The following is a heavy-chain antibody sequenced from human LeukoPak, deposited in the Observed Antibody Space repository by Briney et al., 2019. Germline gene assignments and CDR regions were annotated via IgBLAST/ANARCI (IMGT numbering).Heavy chain of an antibody. CDR1: GFTLSGYS. CDR2: ISSDSSSI. J-gene: IGHJ5*02. D-gene: IGHD2/OR15-2a*01. V-gene: IGHV3-21*01. Sequence: GGSLRLSCVGSGFTLSGYSMNWVRQSPEMGLEWFPSISSDSSSIYYGDSLKGRFTVSRDNAKNSLYLQMTGLKDDDTAIYYCTTLSAHWFDPWGRGTLVTVSS. CDR3: TTLSAHWFDP.